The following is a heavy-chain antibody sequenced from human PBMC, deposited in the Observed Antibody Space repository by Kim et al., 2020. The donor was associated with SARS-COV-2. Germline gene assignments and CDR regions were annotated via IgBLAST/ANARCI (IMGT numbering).Heavy chain of an antibody. D-gene: IGHD1-26*01. Sequence: SETLSLTCAVYGGSFSGYFWTWIRQPPGKGLEWIGEINHSGSTNYNPSLKIRVTISVDTSKNQFSLKLNSVTAADTAVYYCARAPIWEYFFVYWGQGTLVTVSS. V-gene: IGHV4-34*01. CDR2: INHSGST. CDR3: ARAPIWEYFFVY. CDR1: GGSFSGYF. J-gene: IGHJ4*02.